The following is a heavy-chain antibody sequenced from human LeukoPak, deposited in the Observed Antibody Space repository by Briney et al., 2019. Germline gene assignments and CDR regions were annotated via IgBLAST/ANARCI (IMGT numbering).Heavy chain of an antibody. V-gene: IGHV3-21*01. Sequence: NPGGSLRLSCAASGFTFSSYSMNWVRQAPGKGLEWVSSISSSSSYIYYADSVKGRFTISRDNAKNSLYLQMNSLRAEDTAVYYCARDGSSSGWDFDYWGQGTLVTVSS. J-gene: IGHJ4*02. D-gene: IGHD6-19*01. CDR3: ARDGSSSGWDFDY. CDR1: GFTFSSYS. CDR2: ISSSSSYI.